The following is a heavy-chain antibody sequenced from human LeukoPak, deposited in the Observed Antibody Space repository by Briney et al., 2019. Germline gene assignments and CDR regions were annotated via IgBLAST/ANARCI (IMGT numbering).Heavy chain of an antibody. V-gene: IGHV6-1*01. CDR2: TYYTSKWNT. J-gene: IGHJ3*01. Sequence: KASQTLSLPYAISADSYTTSGVAGNWVRQSPSRGLEWLGRTYYTSKWNTDYAVSVKSRIVVNPDTSKNQFSLQLNSVTSEDTAVYYCARGRASTFDSCGQGTLVTVSS. CDR1: ADSYTTSGVA. CDR3: ARGRASTFDS.